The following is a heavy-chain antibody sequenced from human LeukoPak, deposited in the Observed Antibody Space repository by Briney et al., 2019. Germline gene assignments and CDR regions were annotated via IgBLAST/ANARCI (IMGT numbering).Heavy chain of an antibody. D-gene: IGHD5-18*01. CDR3: ARATIGYSYGYDY. CDR2: IYYSGST. V-gene: IGHV4-59*01. Sequence: PSETLSLTCTVSGGSISSYYWSWIRQPPGKGLEWIGYIYYSGSTNYNPSLKSRVTISVDTSKNQFSLKLSSVTAADTAVYYCARATIGYSYGYDYWGQGTLVTVSS. J-gene: IGHJ4*02. CDR1: GGSISSYY.